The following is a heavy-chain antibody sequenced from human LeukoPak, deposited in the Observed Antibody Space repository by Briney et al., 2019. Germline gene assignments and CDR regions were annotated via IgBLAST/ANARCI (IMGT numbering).Heavy chain of an antibody. CDR3: ARAKAVVATITPFDY. Sequence: GGSLRLSCAASGFTFTDYYFSWIRQAPGKGLEWVSYISHSGKTKYYADSVKGRFTISRDNGKNSLYLQMNSLTAEDTAVYYCARAKAVVATITPFDYWGQGTLVTVSS. J-gene: IGHJ4*02. V-gene: IGHV3-11*01. D-gene: IGHD5-12*01. CDR1: GFTFTDYY. CDR2: ISHSGKTK.